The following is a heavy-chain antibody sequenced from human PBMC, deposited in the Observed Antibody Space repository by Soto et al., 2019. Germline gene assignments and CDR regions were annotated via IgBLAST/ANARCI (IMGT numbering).Heavy chain of an antibody. J-gene: IGHJ3*02. CDR3: ARGLGYCSSTSCPDAAFDI. CDR2: IIPILGIA. D-gene: IGHD2-2*01. CDR1: GGTFSSYT. V-gene: IGHV1-69*02. Sequence: QVQLVQSGAEVKKPGSSVKVSCKASGGTFSSYTISWVRQAPGQGLEWMGRIIPILGIANYAQKFQGRVTSTSDKSTSKAYMELSSLRSEDTAVYYCARGLGYCSSTSCPDAAFDIWGQGTMVTVSS.